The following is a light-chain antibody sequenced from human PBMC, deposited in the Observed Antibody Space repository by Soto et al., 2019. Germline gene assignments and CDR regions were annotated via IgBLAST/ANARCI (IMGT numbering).Light chain of an antibody. CDR2: GAS. Sequence: EVVMTQSPATLSVSPGERATLSCRASQSVSRNLAWYQQKPGQPPRLLIYGASTRATGIPARFSGSGSGTDFTLTISSLQSEDFAVYYCHQYNNWPPWTFGQGTKVEVK. CDR3: HQYNNWPPWT. V-gene: IGKV3-15*01. J-gene: IGKJ1*01. CDR1: QSVSRN.